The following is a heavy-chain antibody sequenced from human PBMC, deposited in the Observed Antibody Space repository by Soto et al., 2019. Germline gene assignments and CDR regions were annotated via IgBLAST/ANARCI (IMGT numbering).Heavy chain of an antibody. CDR3: TRAGWFPYLSFY. Sequence: GGSLRLSCAASGFAFSRFELHWVRQAPGKGLEWISYISSSGSTAYYASSVEGRFTISRDNANNSVYLQMDSLRAEDTALYYCTRAGWFPYLSFYWGKGALVTVCS. V-gene: IGHV3-48*03. CDR1: GFAFSRFE. J-gene: IGHJ4*02. D-gene: IGHD3-10*01. CDR2: ISSSGSTA.